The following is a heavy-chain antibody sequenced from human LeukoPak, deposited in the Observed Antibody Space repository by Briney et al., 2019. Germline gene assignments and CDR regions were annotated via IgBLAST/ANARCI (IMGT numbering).Heavy chain of an antibody. CDR1: GGSFSGYY. D-gene: IGHD3-22*01. J-gene: IGHJ4*02. Sequence: SETLSLTCAVYGGSFSGYYWSWIRQPPGKGLEWIGEINHSGSTNYNPSLKSRVTISVDTSKNQFSLRLRSVTAADTAVYYCAREILYDSTGYYLWGQGTVVTVSS. V-gene: IGHV4-34*01. CDR2: INHSGST. CDR3: AREILYDSTGYYL.